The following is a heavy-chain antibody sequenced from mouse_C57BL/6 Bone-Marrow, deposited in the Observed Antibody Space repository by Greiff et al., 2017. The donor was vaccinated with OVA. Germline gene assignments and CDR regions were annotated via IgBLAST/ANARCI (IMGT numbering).Heavy chain of an antibody. CDR2: ISNGGGST. CDR3: ARHEAMRNGYDVAWFAY. Sequence: EVKVVESGGGLVQPGGSLKLSCAASGFTFSDYYMYWVRQTPEKRLEWVAYISNGGGSTYYPDTVKGRFTISRDNAKNTLYLQMSRLKSEDTAMYYCARHEAMRNGYDVAWFAYWGQGTLVTVSA. CDR1: GFTFSDYY. J-gene: IGHJ3*01. V-gene: IGHV5-12*01. D-gene: IGHD2-2*01.